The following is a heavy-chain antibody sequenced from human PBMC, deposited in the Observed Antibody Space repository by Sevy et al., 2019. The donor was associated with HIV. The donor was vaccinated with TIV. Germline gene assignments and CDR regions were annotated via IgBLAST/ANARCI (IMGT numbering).Heavy chain of an antibody. Sequence: AGSLRLSCAASGFTFSSYAMSWVRQAPGKELEWVSAIGGRGGSTYYADSVKGRFTISRDNSKNTLYLQMNSLRAEDSAAYYCAKPGITMVRGVIGPGYFDYWGQGTLVTVSS. J-gene: IGHJ4*02. CDR3: AKPGITMVRGVIGPGYFDY. V-gene: IGHV3-23*01. CDR2: IGGRGGST. CDR1: GFTFSSYA. D-gene: IGHD3-10*01.